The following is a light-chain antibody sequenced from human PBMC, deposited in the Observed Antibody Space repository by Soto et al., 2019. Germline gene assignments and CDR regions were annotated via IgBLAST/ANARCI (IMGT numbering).Light chain of an antibody. Sequence: SYELTQPPSVSVAPGKTARITCGGNNIGSKNVHWYQQRPGQAPVLVIYYDRDRPSGIPERFSGSNSGNTATLTISRVEAGDEADYYCQVWDSGAVFGGGTKLTVL. CDR3: QVWDSGAV. J-gene: IGLJ3*02. CDR1: NIGSKN. V-gene: IGLV3-21*04. CDR2: YDR.